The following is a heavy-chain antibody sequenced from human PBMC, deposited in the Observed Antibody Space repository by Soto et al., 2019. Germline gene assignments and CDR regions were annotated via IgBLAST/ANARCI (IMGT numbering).Heavy chain of an antibody. CDR3: ARAGTWSNTLLGYYGMDV. J-gene: IGHJ6*02. Sequence: GGSLRLSCAASGFTFSSYAMHWVRQAPGKGLEWVAVISYDRSNKYYADSVKGRFTISRDNSKNTLYLQMNSLRAEDTAVYYCARAGTWSNTLLGYYGMDVWGQGTTVTVSS. CDR2: ISYDRSNK. V-gene: IGHV3-30-3*01. CDR1: GFTFSSYA. D-gene: IGHD3-10*01.